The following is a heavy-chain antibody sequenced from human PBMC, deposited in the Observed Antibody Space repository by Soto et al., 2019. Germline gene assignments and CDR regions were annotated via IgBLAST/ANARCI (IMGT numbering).Heavy chain of an antibody. J-gene: IGHJ4*02. CDR3: ARGLITGSHYSGGWYYFDS. Sequence: QVQLQQSGAGLLKPSETLSLTCAVYGESFSAYIWTWIRQTPGKGLQWIGQINHSGSASYNPSLKRRVTISVHTSNSQFSLELSSVTAADTAVYYCARGLITGSHYSGGWYYFDSWGQGTQVTVSS. D-gene: IGHD6-19*01. CDR2: INHSGSA. V-gene: IGHV4-34*01. CDR1: GESFSAYI.